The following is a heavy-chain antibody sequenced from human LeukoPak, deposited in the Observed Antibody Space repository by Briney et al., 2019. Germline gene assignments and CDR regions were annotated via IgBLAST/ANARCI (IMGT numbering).Heavy chain of an antibody. Sequence: PGGSLRLSCAASGFTFSRYWMHWVRQAPGKGLVWVSRINSDGSSTSYADSVKGRFTISRDNAKNTLSLQMNSLRAEDTGVYYCAREGEWEHFDYWGQGTTVTVSS. D-gene: IGHD1-26*01. V-gene: IGHV3-74*01. CDR2: INSDGSST. J-gene: IGHJ4*03. CDR1: GFTFSRYW. CDR3: AREGEWEHFDY.